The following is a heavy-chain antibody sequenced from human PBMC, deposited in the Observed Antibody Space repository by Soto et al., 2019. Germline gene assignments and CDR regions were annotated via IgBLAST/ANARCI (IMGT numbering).Heavy chain of an antibody. J-gene: IGHJ4*02. CDR3: ARLNSRRYFDY. CDR1: GGSVSSGSNY. CDR2: IYYSGST. Sequence: PSETLSLTCTVSGGSVSSGSNYWSWIRQPPGKGLEWIGYIYYSGSTNYNPSLKSRVTISVDTSKNQFSLKLSSVTAADTAVYYCARLNSRRYFDYWGQGTLVTVSS. V-gene: IGHV4-61*01.